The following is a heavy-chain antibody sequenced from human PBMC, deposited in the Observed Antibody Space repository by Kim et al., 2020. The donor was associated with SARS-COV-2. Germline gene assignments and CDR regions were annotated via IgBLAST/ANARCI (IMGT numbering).Heavy chain of an antibody. CDR3: ARGPQSITGSTNWFDP. CDR1: GGSFSGYY. J-gene: IGHJ5*02. CDR2: INHSGST. V-gene: IGHV4-34*01. Sequence: SETLSLTCAVYGGSFSGYYWSWIRQPPGKGLEWIGEINHSGSTNYNPSLKSRVTISVDTSKNQFSLKLSSVTAADTAVYYCARGPQSITGSTNWFDPWGQGTLVTVSS. D-gene: IGHD1-20*01.